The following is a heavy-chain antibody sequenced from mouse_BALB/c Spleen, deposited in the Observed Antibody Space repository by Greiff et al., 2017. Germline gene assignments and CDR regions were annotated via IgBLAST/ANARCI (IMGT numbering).Heavy chain of an antibody. Sequence: VQLQESGPGLVAPSQSLSITCTVSGFSLTSYGVHWVRQPPGKGLEWLGVIWAGGSTNYNSALMSRLSISKDNSKSLVFLKMNSLQTDDTAMYYCARDLGYYFDYWGQGTTLTVSS. CDR2: IWAGGST. D-gene: IGHD4-1*01. V-gene: IGHV2-9*02. CDR1: GFSLTSYG. J-gene: IGHJ2*01. CDR3: ARDLGYYFDY.